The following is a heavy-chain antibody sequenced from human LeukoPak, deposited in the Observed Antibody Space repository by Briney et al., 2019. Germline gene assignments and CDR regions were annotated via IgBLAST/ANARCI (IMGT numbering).Heavy chain of an antibody. CDR1: GGSFSGYY. CDR3: ARPAT. Sequence: SETLSLTCAVYGGSFSGYYWSWIRQPPGKGLEWIGEINHSGSTNYNPSLKSRVTISVDTSKNQFSLKLSSVTTADTAVYYCARPATWGQGTMVTVSS. CDR2: INHSGST. J-gene: IGHJ3*01. V-gene: IGHV4-34*01.